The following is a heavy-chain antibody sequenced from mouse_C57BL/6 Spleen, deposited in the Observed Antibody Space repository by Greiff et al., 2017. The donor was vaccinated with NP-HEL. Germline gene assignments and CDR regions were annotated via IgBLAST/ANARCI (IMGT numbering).Heavy chain of an antibody. V-gene: IGHV1-52*01. J-gene: IGHJ4*01. CDR1: GYTFTSYW. CDR2: IDPSDRET. D-gene: IGHD2-1*01. Sequence: QVQLQQPGAELVRPGSSVKLSCKASGYTFTSYWMHWVKQRPIQGLDWIGNIDPSDRETHYNQKFKDKATLNVDKSSSTADMQLSSLTSEDSAVYYCARGVGNPYAMDYWGQGTSVTVSS. CDR3: ARGVGNPYAMDY.